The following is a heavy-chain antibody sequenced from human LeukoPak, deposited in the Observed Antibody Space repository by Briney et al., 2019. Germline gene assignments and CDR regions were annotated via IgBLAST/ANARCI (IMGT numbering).Heavy chain of an antibody. CDR3: AKDTIPYGRSYYYMDV. CDR1: GFTFSHYS. V-gene: IGHV3-21*04. J-gene: IGHJ6*03. Sequence: GGSLRLSCAASGFTFSHYSMNWVRQAPGKGLEWVSSMSINSGLIYYADSVKGRFTVSRDNSKNSLYLHMNSLRTEDTALYYCAKDTIPYGRSYYYMDVWGKGTTVTVSS. CDR2: MSINSGLI. D-gene: IGHD3-3*01.